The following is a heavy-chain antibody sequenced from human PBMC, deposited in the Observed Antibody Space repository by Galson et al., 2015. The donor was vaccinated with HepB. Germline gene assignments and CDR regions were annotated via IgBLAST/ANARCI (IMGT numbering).Heavy chain of an antibody. CDR1: TFIFSTYS. CDR2: ISSSSTTI. CDR3: ARDYYDRDYYDSTGYENWYFDL. J-gene: IGHJ2*01. Sequence: SLRLSCAASTFIFSTYSMNWVRQAPGKGLEWVSYISSSSTTIYYADSVKGRFTISRDNAKNSLYLQMNSLRAEDTAVYYCARDYYDRDYYDSTGYENWYFDLWGRGTLVTVSS. V-gene: IGHV3-48*04. D-gene: IGHD3-22*01.